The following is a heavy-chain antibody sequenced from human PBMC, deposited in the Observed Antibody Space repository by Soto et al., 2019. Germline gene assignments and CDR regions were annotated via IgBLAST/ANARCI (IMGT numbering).Heavy chain of an antibody. J-gene: IGHJ6*02. V-gene: IGHV3-33*08. CDR1: GFTFSSYG. CDR2: IWYDGSNK. CDR3: ARGSRRGYYGMDV. D-gene: IGHD3-10*01. Sequence: VQLVESGGGLVKPGGSLRLSCAASGFTFSSYGMHWVRQAPGKGLEWVAVIWYDGSNKYYADSVKGRFTISRDNSKNTLYLQMNSLRAEDTAVYYCARGSRRGYYGMDVWGQGTTVTVSS.